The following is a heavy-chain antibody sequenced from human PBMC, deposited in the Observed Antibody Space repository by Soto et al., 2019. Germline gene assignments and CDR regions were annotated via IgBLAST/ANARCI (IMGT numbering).Heavy chain of an antibody. J-gene: IGHJ6*02. V-gene: IGHV3-30-3*01. D-gene: IGHD3-16*01. CDR2: ISYDGSNK. Sequence: QVQLVESGGGVVQPGRSLRLSCAASGCTFSSYAMHWVRHAPGKGLEWVAVISYDGSNKYYADSVKGRFTISRDNSKNTLYRQMNSLRAEDTAVYYCAREITAKAYYYYYDGMDVWGQGTTVTVSS. CDR1: GCTFSSYA. CDR3: AREITAKAYYYYYDGMDV.